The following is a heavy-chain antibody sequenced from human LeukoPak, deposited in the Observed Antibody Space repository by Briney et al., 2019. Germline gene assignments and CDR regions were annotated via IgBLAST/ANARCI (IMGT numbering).Heavy chain of an antibody. J-gene: IGHJ4*02. V-gene: IGHV3-21*01. CDR1: GFTFSSYD. CDR3: ASGHDSSGYFSLDY. CDR2: ISSSSSYI. Sequence: PGGSLRLSCAASGFTFSSYDMHWVRQAPGKGLEWVSSISSSSSYIYYADSVKGRFTISRDNAKNSLSLQMNSLRAEDTAVYYCASGHDSSGYFSLDYWGQGTLVTVSS. D-gene: IGHD3-22*01.